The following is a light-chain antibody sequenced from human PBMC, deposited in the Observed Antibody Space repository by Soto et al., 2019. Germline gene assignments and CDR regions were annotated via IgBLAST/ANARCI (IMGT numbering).Light chain of an antibody. J-gene: IGKJ1*01. V-gene: IGKV3-20*01. CDR1: QRISSMY. CDR2: GAS. CDR3: HHFGSLPET. Sequence: IMLTQSPGTLSLSPGERATLSCRASQRISSMYLAWYQQKPGRAPRLIIYGASRRATGIPERFSGSESGTDFTLTISRLEPEDFAVYYCHHFGSLPETFGQGTNVE.